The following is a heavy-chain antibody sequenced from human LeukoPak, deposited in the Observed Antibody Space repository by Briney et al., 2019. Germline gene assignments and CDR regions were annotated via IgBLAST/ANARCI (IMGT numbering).Heavy chain of an antibody. Sequence: GGSLRLSCAASGFTFSSKSMNWVRQAPGKGLEWVSFISSDGTSIYYADSVKGRFTISRDDAKNSLFLQMNSLRAEDTAVYYCARDKDWAFDYWGQGTLVTVSS. CDR2: ISSDGTSI. D-gene: IGHD3/OR15-3a*01. J-gene: IGHJ4*02. CDR1: GFTFSSKS. CDR3: ARDKDWAFDY. V-gene: IGHV3-21*06.